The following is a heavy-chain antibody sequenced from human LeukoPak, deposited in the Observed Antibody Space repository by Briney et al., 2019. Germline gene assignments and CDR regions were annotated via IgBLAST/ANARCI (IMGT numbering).Heavy chain of an antibody. J-gene: IGHJ3*02. CDR1: GGSMRSHY. CDR2: IANSGST. Sequence: SETLSLTCTVSGGSMRSHYWSWIRQTPGKGLEWIGYIANSGSTRYNPSLQSRVTISVDTSKNQFSLKLTSVTATDTAVYYCARLINNDNSGDADTFDMWGQGTVVTVSS. V-gene: IGHV4-59*11. CDR3: ARLINNDNSGDADTFDM. D-gene: IGHD3-22*01.